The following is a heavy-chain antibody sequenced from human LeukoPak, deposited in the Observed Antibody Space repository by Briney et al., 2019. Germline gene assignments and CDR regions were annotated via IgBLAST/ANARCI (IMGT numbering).Heavy chain of an antibody. CDR2: ISSSGSTI. CDR3: AELGITMIGGV. Sequence: GGSLRLSCAASGFPFSSYEMNWVRQATGKGLEWVSYISSSGSTIYYADSVKGRFTISRDNAKNSLYLKMNSLRAEDTAVYYCAELGITMIGGVWGKGTTVTISS. J-gene: IGHJ6*04. CDR1: GFPFSSYE. V-gene: IGHV3-48*03. D-gene: IGHD3-10*02.